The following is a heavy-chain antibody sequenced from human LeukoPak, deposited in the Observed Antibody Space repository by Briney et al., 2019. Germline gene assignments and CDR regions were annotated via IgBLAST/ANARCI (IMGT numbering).Heavy chain of an antibody. V-gene: IGHV3-48*03. D-gene: IGHD3-10*01. CDR1: GFTFSSYE. CDR2: ISSSGSTI. Sequence: GGSLRLSCAASGFTFSSYEMNWVRQAPGKGLEWVSYISSSGSTIYYADSVKGRFTISRDNAKNSLYLQMNSLRAEDTAVYYCARDGVLLWFGEPASAFDIWGQGTMVTASS. J-gene: IGHJ3*02. CDR3: ARDGVLLWFGEPASAFDI.